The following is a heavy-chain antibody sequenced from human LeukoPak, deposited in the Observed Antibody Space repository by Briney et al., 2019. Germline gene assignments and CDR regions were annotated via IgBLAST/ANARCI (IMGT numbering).Heavy chain of an antibody. CDR2: IIPILGIA. Sequence: SVKVSCKASGGTFSSYTLSWVRQAPGQGLEWMGRIIPILGIANYALKFQGRVTITADKSTSTGYMELSSLRSEDTAVYYCAREAGEFHYWGQGTLVTVSS. CDR3: AREAGEFHY. D-gene: IGHD3-16*01. J-gene: IGHJ4*02. V-gene: IGHV1-69*04. CDR1: GGTFSSYT.